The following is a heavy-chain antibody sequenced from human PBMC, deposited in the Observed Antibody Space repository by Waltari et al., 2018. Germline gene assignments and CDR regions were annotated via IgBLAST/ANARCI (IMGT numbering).Heavy chain of an antibody. CDR3: ARDLGPLRGVGYYYYYYGMDV. J-gene: IGHJ6*02. CDR2: IYYSGST. Sequence: QVQLQESGPGLVKPSETLSLTCTVSGGSISSHYWSWIRQPPGTGLEWIGYIYYSGSTNYNPSLKSRVTISVDTSKNQFSLKLSSVTAADTAVYYCARDLGPLRGVGYYYYYYGMDVWGQGTTVTVSS. V-gene: IGHV4-59*11. CDR1: GGSISSHY. D-gene: IGHD4-17*01.